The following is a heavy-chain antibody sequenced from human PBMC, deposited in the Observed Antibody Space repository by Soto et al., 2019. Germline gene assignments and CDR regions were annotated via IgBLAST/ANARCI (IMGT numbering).Heavy chain of an antibody. D-gene: IGHD5-12*01. CDR3: ARGEWLATIKPYFAY. CDR1: GGSMSSYY. V-gene: IGHV4-59*01. J-gene: IGHJ4*02. CDR2: IYYSGST. Sequence: QVQLQESGPGLVKPSETLSLTCTVSGGSMSSYYWCWIRPSPGKGLEWIGYIYYSGSTNYNPSLKSRVAISLDTSKNQFALMLSPVTAADTAVYYCARGEWLATIKPYFAYWGQGTLVTVSS.